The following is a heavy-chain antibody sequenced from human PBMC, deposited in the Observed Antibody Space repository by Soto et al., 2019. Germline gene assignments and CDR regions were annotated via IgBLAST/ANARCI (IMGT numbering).Heavy chain of an antibody. CDR3: ARLWGWCFDY. CDR2: IYYRGIT. D-gene: IGHD3-16*01. V-gene: IGHV4-59*08. CDR1: GGSISSYY. Sequence: QVQLQESGPGPVKPSETLSLTCTVSGGSISSYYWGWIRQPPGKGLEWLGYIYYRGITNYNPSLGNRVTLLVDTLKYQFYLKQNSVTPADTAVYHCARLWGWCFDYWGQRNLVPVSS. J-gene: IGHJ4*02.